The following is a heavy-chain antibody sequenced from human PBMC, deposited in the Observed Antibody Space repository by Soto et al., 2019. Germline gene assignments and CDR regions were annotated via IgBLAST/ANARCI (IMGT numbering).Heavy chain of an antibody. V-gene: IGHV4-59*01. CDR3: ARDLKYYYDSSGYLIPYYYYGMDV. CDR2: IYYSGST. D-gene: IGHD3-22*01. CDR1: GGSISSYY. Sequence: SETLSLTCTVSGGSISSYYWSWIRQPPGKGLEWLGYIYYSGSTNYNPSLKSRVTISVDTSKNQFSLKLSSVTAADTAVYYCARDLKYYYDSSGYLIPYYYYGMDVWGQGTTVTVSS. J-gene: IGHJ6*02.